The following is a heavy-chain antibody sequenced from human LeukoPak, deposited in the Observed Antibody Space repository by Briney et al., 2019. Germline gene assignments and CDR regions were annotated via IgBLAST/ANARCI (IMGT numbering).Heavy chain of an antibody. CDR1: GFTFTISA. V-gene: IGHV1-58*02. CDR2: IVVGSGNT. Sequence: TSVKVSCKASGFTFTISAMQWVRQARGQRLEWIGWIVVGSGNTNYAQKFQERVTITRDMSTSTAYMELSSLRSEDTAVYYCAAYGSSSFDYWGQGTLVTVSS. CDR3: AAYGSSSFDY. D-gene: IGHD6-6*01. J-gene: IGHJ4*02.